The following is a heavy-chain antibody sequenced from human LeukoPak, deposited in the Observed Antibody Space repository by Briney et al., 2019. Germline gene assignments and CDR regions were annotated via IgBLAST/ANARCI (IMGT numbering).Heavy chain of an antibody. CDR2: ISYSGSI. Sequence: SETLSLTCTVSGGSISSGGYYWNWIRPHPGKGLEWIGYISYSGSIFYNPSLKSRVTISVDTSKSQFSLKLSSVTAADTAVYYCARDDTLGFCTNGVCHHFDYWGQGTLVTVSS. D-gene: IGHD2-8*01. J-gene: IGHJ4*02. CDR1: GGSISSGGYY. CDR3: ARDDTLGFCTNGVCHHFDY. V-gene: IGHV4-31*03.